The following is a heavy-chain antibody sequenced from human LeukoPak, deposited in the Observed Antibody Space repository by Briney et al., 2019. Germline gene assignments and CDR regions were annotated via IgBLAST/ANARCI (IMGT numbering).Heavy chain of an antibody. D-gene: IGHD2-2*01. Sequence: ASVKVSCKGSGYTYTGYYMHWVRQAPGQGLEWMGWINPKSGGTNYAQKSQGRVTMTWDTSISTVYMELSTLRSDDTAVYYCARGGSTSCHGICGGWLDPWGQGTLVPVSA. CDR2: INPKSGGT. V-gene: IGHV1-2*02. CDR1: GYTYTGYY. J-gene: IGHJ5*02. CDR3: ARGGSTSCHGICGGWLDP.